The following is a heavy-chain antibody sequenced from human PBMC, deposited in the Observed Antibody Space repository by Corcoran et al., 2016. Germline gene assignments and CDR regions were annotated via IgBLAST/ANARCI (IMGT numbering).Heavy chain of an antibody. V-gene: IGHV5-51*01. D-gene: IGHD3-16*02. J-gene: IGHJ4*02. CDR2: IYPGDSDT. CDR1: GYSFTSYW. CDR3: ARSSRQHDYVWGSYRYPFDY. Sequence: EVQLVQSGAEVKKPGESLKISCKGSGYSFTSYWIGWVRQMPGKGLEWMGIIYPGDSDTRYSPSFQGQVTISADKSISTAYLQWSSLKASDTAMYYGARSSRQHDYVWGSYRYPFDYWGQGTLVTVSS.